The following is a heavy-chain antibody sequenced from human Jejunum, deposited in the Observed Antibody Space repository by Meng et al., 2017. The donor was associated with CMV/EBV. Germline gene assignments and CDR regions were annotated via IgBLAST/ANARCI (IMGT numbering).Heavy chain of an antibody. CDR1: GFPFSAYY. Sequence: RLSWAASGFPFSAYYMAWVRQAPGKGLEWVSYITGPGTTINYADSVRGRFTISRDNTKNSLYLQMNSLRADDTAVYYCVRGNYGFDYWGQGALVTVSS. V-gene: IGHV3-11*01. CDR3: VRGNYGFDY. D-gene: IGHD3-10*01. CDR2: ITGPGTTI. J-gene: IGHJ4*02.